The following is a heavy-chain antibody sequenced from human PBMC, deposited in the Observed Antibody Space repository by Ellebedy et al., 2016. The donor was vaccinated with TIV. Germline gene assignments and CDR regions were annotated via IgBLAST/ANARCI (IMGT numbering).Heavy chain of an antibody. CDR2: ISYDGSNK. D-gene: IGHD4-17*01. V-gene: IGHV3-30-3*01. Sequence: PGGSLRLSCAASGFTFSSYAMHWVRQAPGKGLEWVTVISYDGSNKYYTDSVKGRFTISRDNSKNTLYLQMNSLRAEDTAVYYCSPLPEYGDYPRGFGYWGQGTLVTVSS. CDR3: SPLPEYGDYPRGFGY. CDR1: GFTFSSYA. J-gene: IGHJ4*02.